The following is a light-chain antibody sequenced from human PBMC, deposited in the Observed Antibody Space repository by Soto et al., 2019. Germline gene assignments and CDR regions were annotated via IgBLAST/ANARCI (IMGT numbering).Light chain of an antibody. V-gene: IGKV3-20*01. CDR3: QQHSNSPWT. CDR2: AVS. Sequence: EIVLTQSPGTLTLSPGESAALSCRASQTISNNYLVWYRQKPGQAPRLLIYAVSSRAAGIPDRFSGSGSGTDFALTIARLEPEDSAVYYCQQHSNSPWTSGQGSKVDIK. CDR1: QTISNNY. J-gene: IGKJ1*01.